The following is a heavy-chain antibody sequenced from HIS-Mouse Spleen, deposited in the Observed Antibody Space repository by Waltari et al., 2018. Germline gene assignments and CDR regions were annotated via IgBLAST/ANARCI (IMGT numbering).Heavy chain of an antibody. Sequence: QLQLQESGPGLVKPSETLSLTCTVSGGSISSSSYYWGWIRQPPGKGLVWIGSIYYSGSTYYPPSLKSRVTISVDTSKNQFSLKLSSVTAADTAVYYCAREIPYSSSWYDWYFDLWGRGTLVTVSS. J-gene: IGHJ2*01. CDR2: IYYSGST. CDR3: AREIPYSSSWYDWYFDL. CDR1: GGSISSSSYY. D-gene: IGHD6-13*01. V-gene: IGHV4-39*07.